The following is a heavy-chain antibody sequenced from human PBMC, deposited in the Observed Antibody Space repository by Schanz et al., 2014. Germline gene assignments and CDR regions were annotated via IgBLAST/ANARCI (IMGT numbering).Heavy chain of an antibody. CDR3: ARAFGGYDAAGALDY. CDR2: INPNSGTT. D-gene: IGHD5-12*01. CDR1: GYTFTGYY. J-gene: IGHJ4*02. Sequence: QVQLVQSGAEMKKPGASVKVSCKASGYTFTGYYMHWVRQAPGQGLEWMGWINPNSGTTNYAQKFQGWVTMTRDTSSSTAYMELSRLKSDDTAVYYCARAFGGYDAAGALDYWGQGTLVTVSS. V-gene: IGHV1-2*04.